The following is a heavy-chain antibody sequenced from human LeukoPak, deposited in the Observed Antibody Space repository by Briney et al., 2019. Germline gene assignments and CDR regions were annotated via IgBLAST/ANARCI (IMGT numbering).Heavy chain of an antibody. D-gene: IGHD1-26*01. CDR1: GFPFDDYA. V-gene: IGHV3-9*01. CDR3: ARPRSGSYYPDAFDI. Sequence: GGSLRLSCAASGFPFDDYAMQWVRPAPGKGLGWVSGISWNSGSIGYADSVKGRFTISRDNAKNSLYLQMNSLRAEDTAVYYCARPRSGSYYPDAFDIWGQGTMVTVSS. CDR2: ISWNSGSI. J-gene: IGHJ3*02.